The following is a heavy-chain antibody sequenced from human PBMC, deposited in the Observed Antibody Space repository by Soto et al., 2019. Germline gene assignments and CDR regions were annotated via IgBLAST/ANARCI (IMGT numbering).Heavy chain of an antibody. J-gene: IGHJ4*02. D-gene: IGHD3-10*01. CDR3: ARHNYGSGSTYFDY. CDR1: GGSISSGDYY. CDR2: IYNSGST. V-gene: IGHV4-31*03. Sequence: PSETLSLTCTVPGGSISSGDYYWSWIRQHPGKGLEWIGHIYNSGSTYYSPSLKSRATISVDTSKNQFSLKLNSMTAADTAVYYCARHNYGSGSTYFDYWGQGTLVTVSS.